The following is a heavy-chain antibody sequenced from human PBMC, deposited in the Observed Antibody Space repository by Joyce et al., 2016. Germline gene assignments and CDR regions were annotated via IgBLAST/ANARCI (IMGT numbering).Heavy chain of an antibody. CDR1: GFTFSSSS. CDR2: INENSRFI. CDR3: VRGGKENTYSMDV. Sequence: EVQLVEPGGGLVKPGGSLRLSCAASGFTFSSSSMSWILQAPGKGLEWVADINENSRFIFHADSVKGRFTVSRDNAKNTLYLQMNSLRVEDTAVFYCVRGGKENTYSMDVWGQGTTVTVSS. V-gene: IGHV3-21*05. D-gene: IGHD2-21*01. J-gene: IGHJ6*02.